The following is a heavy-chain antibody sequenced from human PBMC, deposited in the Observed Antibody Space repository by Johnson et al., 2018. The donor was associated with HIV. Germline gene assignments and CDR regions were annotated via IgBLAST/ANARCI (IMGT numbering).Heavy chain of an antibody. Sequence: QMQLVESGGGVVQPGGSLRLSCAASGFSFSSYGIHWVRQAPGKGLEWVAFTQYDGSNKYYADSVKGRFTISRDNSKKTVYLQMNSLRGEDTAVYYCASLSGRYCSGGSCPLGAFDIWGQGTMVTVSS. J-gene: IGHJ3*02. CDR1: GFSFSSYG. CDR3: ASLSGRYCSGGSCPLGAFDI. CDR2: TQYDGSNK. D-gene: IGHD2-15*01. V-gene: IGHV3-30*02.